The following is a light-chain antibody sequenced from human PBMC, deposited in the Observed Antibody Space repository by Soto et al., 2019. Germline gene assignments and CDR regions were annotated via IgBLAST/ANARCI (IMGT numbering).Light chain of an antibody. CDR3: QSYDSSLSGSEV. V-gene: IGLV2-14*02. CDR2: EGS. CDR1: SSDVGSYTL. J-gene: IGLJ1*01. Sequence: QSALTQPASVSGSPRQSITISCTGTSSDVGSYTLVSWYQQHPGKAPKLMIYEGSKRPSGVSNRFSGSKSGNTASLTISGLQAEDEADYYCQSYDSSLSGSEVFGTGTKVTVL.